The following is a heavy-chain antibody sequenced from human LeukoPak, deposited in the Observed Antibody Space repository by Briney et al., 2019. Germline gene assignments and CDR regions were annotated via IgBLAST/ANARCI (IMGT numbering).Heavy chain of an antibody. CDR3: ARGLSGSYHYFDY. J-gene: IGHJ4*02. CDR1: GFTFSSYA. Sequence: GGTLRLSCAASGFTFSSYAMSWVRQAPGKGLEWVSAISGSGGSTYYADSVKGRFTISRDNSKNTLYLQVNSLRAEDTAVYYCARGLSGSYHYFDYWGQGTLVTVSS. V-gene: IGHV3-23*01. CDR2: ISGSGGST. D-gene: IGHD1-26*01.